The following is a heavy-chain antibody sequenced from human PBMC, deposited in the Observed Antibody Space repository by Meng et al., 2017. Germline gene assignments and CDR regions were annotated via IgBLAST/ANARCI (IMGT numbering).Heavy chain of an antibody. D-gene: IGHD1-26*01. CDR1: AGTFSSYA. CDR3: ARDGVGATEGYFDY. CDR2: IIPIFGTA. V-gene: IGHV1-69*06. J-gene: IGHJ4*02. Sequence: QGHLVRLGSGVKRPGCSVQVSGKTSAGTFSSYASCCARQATGQGLGWMRGIIPIFGTANYAQKVQGRVTITADKSTSTAYMELSSLRSEDTAVYYCARDGVGATEGYFDYWGQGTLVTVSS.